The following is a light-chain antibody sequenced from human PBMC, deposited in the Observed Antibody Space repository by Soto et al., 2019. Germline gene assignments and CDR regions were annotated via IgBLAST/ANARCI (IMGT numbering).Light chain of an antibody. CDR3: QQYNYWPPIT. Sequence: EFLLTQSPGTLSLSPGERATLSCRASQTVRNNYLAWYQQKPGQAPRLLFYDASSRATGIPDRFSGGGSGTELTLTISSLQSEDFAAYYCQQYNYWPPITFGQGTRLEIK. V-gene: IGKV3-20*01. CDR1: QTVRNNY. CDR2: DAS. J-gene: IGKJ5*01.